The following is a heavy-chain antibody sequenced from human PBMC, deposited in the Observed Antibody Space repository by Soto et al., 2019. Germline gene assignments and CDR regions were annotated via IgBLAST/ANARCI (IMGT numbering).Heavy chain of an antibody. D-gene: IGHD6-6*01. CDR3: ARWPYISSKTGPLGSYDYYYYMDV. CDR2: IYYSGST. CDR1: GGSISSGGYY. J-gene: IGHJ6*03. Sequence: SETLSLTCTVSGGSISSGGYYWSWIRQHPGKGLEWIGYIYYSGSTYYNPSLKSRVTISVDTSKNQFSLKLSSVTAADTAVYYCARWPYISSKTGPLGSYDYYYYMDVWGKGTTVTVSS. V-gene: IGHV4-31*03.